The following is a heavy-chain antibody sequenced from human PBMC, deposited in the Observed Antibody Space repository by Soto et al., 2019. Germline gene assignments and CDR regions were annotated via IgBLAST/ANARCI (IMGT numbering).Heavy chain of an antibody. V-gene: IGHV1-69*01. Sequence: QVQLVQSGAEVKKPGSSVKVSCKASGGTFGSYAISWVRQAPGQGLEWMGGIIPIPGTADYAQKFQGRVTIAADESNSTADMELSSLRSEETAVYYCARSQGSSTSLEIYYYYYYGMDAWGQGTTVTVSS. CDR3: ARSQGSSTSLEIYYYYYYGMDA. D-gene: IGHD2-2*01. CDR2: IIPIPGTA. J-gene: IGHJ6*02. CDR1: GGTFGSYA.